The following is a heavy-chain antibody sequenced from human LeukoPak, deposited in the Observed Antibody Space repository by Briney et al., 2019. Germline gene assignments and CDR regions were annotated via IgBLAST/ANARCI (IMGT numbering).Heavy chain of an antibody. CDR1: GFTFSDYY. CDR2: ISGSSSFT. CDR3: ARWFGSGSYYGY. Sequence: PGGSLRLSCAASGFTFSDYYMSWIRQAPGKGLKWVSYISGSSSFTKYEDSVKGRFTISRDNAENSLYLQMSSLRAEDTAVYYCARWFGSGSYYGYWGQGTLVTVSS. V-gene: IGHV3-11*03. J-gene: IGHJ4*02. D-gene: IGHD3-10*01.